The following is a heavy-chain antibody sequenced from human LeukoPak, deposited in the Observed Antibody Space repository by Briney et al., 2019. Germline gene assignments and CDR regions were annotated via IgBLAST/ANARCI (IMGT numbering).Heavy chain of an antibody. Sequence: GSLRLSCAASGFTFSSYAMHWVRQAPGKGLEWVAVISYDGNNKYYADSVEGRFTISRDNSKNTLYLQMSSLRVEDTAMYYCARDRGDHDFDYWGQGTLVTVSS. CDR2: ISYDGNNK. D-gene: IGHD3-10*01. V-gene: IGHV3-30-3*01. CDR1: GFTFSSYA. CDR3: ARDRGDHDFDY. J-gene: IGHJ4*02.